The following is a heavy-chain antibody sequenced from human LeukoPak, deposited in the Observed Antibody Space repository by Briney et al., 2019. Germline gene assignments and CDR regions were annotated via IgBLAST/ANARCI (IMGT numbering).Heavy chain of an antibody. Sequence: GASVKVSCKASGYTFTSYYMHWVRQAPGQGLEWMGIINPSGGSTSYAQKFQGRVTMTRDTSTSTVYMELSSLRSEDTAVYYCARDKIPNVGQVSSSWTGFDYWGQGTLVTVSS. D-gene: IGHD6-13*01. V-gene: IGHV1-46*01. CDR2: INPSGGST. CDR1: GYTFTSYY. CDR3: ARDKIPNVGQVSSSWTGFDY. J-gene: IGHJ4*02.